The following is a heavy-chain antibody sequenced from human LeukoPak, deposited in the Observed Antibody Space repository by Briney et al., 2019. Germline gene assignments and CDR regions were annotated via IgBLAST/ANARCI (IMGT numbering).Heavy chain of an antibody. CDR1: GFTFSSYG. CDR3: AKSPYGEVYNWFDP. V-gene: IGHV3-23*01. J-gene: IGHJ5*02. CDR2: ISGSGGST. D-gene: IGHD4-17*01. Sequence: PGGTLRLSCAASGFTFSSYGMSWVRQAPGKGLEWVSAISGSGGSTYYADSVKGRFTISRDNSKNTLYLQMNSLRAEDTAVYYCAKSPYGEVYNWFDPWGQGTLVTVSS.